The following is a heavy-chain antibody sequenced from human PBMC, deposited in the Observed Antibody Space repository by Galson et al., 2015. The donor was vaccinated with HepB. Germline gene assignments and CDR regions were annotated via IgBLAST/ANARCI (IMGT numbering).Heavy chain of an antibody. D-gene: IGHD6-13*01. CDR3: AREEASSWYGGWLDP. V-gene: IGHV1-69*13. CDR1: GGTFGSYV. Sequence: SVKVSCKASGGTFGSYVISWVRQAPGQGFEWMGGIIPMFDTPNYAQKFQGRVTITADESTTTAYMELSDLRCEDTAVYYCAREEASSWYGGWLDPWGQGTLVTVSS. CDR2: IIPMFDTP. J-gene: IGHJ5*02.